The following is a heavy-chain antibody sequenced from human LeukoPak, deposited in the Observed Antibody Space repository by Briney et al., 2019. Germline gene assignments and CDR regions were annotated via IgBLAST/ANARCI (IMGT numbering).Heavy chain of an antibody. CDR3: ARDLMAIFGVVIHPLWY. D-gene: IGHD3-3*01. CDR2: INPSGGST. V-gene: IGHV1-46*01. Sequence: GGSLRLSCAASGFTFSSYGMHWVRQAPGQGLEWMGIINPSGGSTSYAQKFQGRVTMTRDTSTSTVYMELSSLRSEDTAVYYCARDLMAIFGVVIHPLWYWGQGTLVTVSS. J-gene: IGHJ4*02. CDR1: GFTFSSYG.